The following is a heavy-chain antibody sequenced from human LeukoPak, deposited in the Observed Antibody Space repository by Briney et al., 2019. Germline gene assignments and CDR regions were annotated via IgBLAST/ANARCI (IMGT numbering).Heavy chain of an antibody. V-gene: IGHV1-69*13. Sequence: ASVKVSCKASGGTFSSYAISWVRQAPGQGLEWMGGIIPIFGTANYAQKFQGRVTITADESTSTAYMELSSLRSEDTAVYYRARVPYYYDSSGYYPDRYYYYYMDVWGKGTTVTVSS. CDR2: IIPIFGTA. CDR3: ARVPYYYDSSGYYPDRYYYYYMDV. J-gene: IGHJ6*03. CDR1: GGTFSSYA. D-gene: IGHD3-22*01.